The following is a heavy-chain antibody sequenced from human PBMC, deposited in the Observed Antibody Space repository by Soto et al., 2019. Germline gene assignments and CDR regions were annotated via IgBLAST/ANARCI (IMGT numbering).Heavy chain of an antibody. J-gene: IGHJ4*02. CDR3: ARVQIVVVVGGTPADY. CDR1: GYIFSTHG. V-gene: IGHV1-18*01. CDR2: INPYNGKT. Sequence: QVQLEQSGDEVKKSGASVKVSCKASGYIFSTHGINWVRQAPGQGLEWMGWINPYNGKTNYAQKFQGRVTMTTETSRKTAYMELRSLRSDDTAVYYCARVQIVVVVGGTPADYWGQGTLVTVSS. D-gene: IGHD2-15*01.